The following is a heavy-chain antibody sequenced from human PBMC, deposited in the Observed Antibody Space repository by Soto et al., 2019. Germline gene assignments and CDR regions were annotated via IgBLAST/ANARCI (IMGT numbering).Heavy chain of an antibody. CDR1: GGSISTGGYY. CDR3: ARKQAGFFYGIDY. D-gene: IGHD3-3*01. J-gene: IGHJ4*02. CDR2: IDDSGYT. Sequence: LSLTCTVSGGSISTGGYYWSWIRQYPGKGLEWLGYIDDSGYTFYNPSLQSRLTLSMDTSKNQFSLKLSSATAADTAVYFCARKQAGFFYGIDYWGQGTLVTVSS. V-gene: IGHV4-31*03.